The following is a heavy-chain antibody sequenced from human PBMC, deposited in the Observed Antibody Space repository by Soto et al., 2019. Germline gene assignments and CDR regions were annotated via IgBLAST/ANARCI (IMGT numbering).Heavy chain of an antibody. V-gene: IGHV4-34*01. CDR1: GGSFSGYH. CDR3: ARGRKRYSSGWYAKLDY. CDR2: INHSGST. J-gene: IGHJ4*02. D-gene: IGHD6-19*01. Sequence: SETLSLTCAVYGGSFSGYHWSWIRQPPGKGLEWIGEINHSGSTNYNPSLKSRVTISVDTSKNQFSLKLSSVTAADAAVYYCARGRKRYSSGWYAKLDYWGQGTLVTVSS.